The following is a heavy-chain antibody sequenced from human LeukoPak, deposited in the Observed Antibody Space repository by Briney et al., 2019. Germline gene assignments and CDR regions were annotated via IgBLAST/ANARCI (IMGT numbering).Heavy chain of an antibody. CDR2: ISSDESST. J-gene: IGHJ5*02. CDR3: TRNPDGRNWFDP. V-gene: IGHV3-74*01. Sequence: GGSPRLSCAASGFTFSHHWMHWVRQAPGKGLVWVSHISSDESSTTYADSVKGRFTISRDNRKNTLYLQMNSLRGEDTAMYYCTRNPDGRNWFDPWGQGTLVTVSS. D-gene: IGHD1-14*01. CDR1: GFTFSHHW.